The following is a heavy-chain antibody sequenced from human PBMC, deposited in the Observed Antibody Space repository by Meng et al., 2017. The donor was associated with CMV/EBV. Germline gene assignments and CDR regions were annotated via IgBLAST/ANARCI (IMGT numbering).Heavy chain of an antibody. CDR1: GFTFSSYG. CDR3: AKDYWLGWYAEYYFDY. CDR2: IRYDGSNK. J-gene: IGHJ4*02. D-gene: IGHD6-19*01. V-gene: IGHV3-30*02. Sequence: GASLKISCAASGFTFSSYGMHWVRPAPGKGLVWVAFIRYDGSNKYYADSVKGRFTISRDNSKNTLYLQMNSRRAEDTAVYYCAKDYWLGWYAEYYFDYWGQGTLVTVSS.